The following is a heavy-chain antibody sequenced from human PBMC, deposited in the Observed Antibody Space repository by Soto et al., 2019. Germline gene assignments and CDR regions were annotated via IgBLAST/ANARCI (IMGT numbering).Heavy chain of an antibody. CDR1: GGSISSGGYY. Sequence: PSETLSLTCTVSGGSISSGGYYWSWIRQHPGKGLEWIGYIYYSGSTYYNPSLKSRVTISVDTLYLQMSSLRAEDTAVYYCVKGDIVVVPAADYYYYGMDVWGQGTTVTVSS. D-gene: IGHD2-2*01. J-gene: IGHJ6*02. CDR2: IYYSGST. V-gene: IGHV4-31*03. CDR3: VKGDIVVVPAADYYYYGMDV.